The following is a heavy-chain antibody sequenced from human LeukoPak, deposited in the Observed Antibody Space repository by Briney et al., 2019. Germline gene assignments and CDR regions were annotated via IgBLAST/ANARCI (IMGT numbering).Heavy chain of an antibody. CDR1: GGSISSGGYY. CDR2: IYHSGST. V-gene: IGHV4-30-2*05. CDR3: ARGSSQWELAFPFDY. Sequence: PSETLSLTCTVSGGSISSGGYYWSWIRQPPGKGLEWIGYIYHSGSTYYNPSLKSRVTISVDTSKNQFSLKLSSVTAADTAVYYCARGSSQWELAFPFDYWGQGTLVTVSS. D-gene: IGHD1-26*01. J-gene: IGHJ4*02.